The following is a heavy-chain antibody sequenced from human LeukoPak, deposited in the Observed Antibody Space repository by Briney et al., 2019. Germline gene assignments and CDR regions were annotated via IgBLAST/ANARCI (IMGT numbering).Heavy chain of an antibody. D-gene: IGHD3-22*01. Sequence: GGSLRLSCAASGFTFSSYSMNWVRQAPGKGLEWVSSISSSSYIYYADSVKGRFTISRDNAKNSLYLQMNSLRAEDTAVYYCARAVVVINGIDYWGQGTLVTVSS. CDR2: ISSSSYI. J-gene: IGHJ4*02. CDR3: ARAVVVINGIDY. V-gene: IGHV3-21*01. CDR1: GFTFSSYS.